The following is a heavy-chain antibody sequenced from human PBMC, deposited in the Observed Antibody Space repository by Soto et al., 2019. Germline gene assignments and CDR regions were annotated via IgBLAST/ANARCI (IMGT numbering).Heavy chain of an antibody. D-gene: IGHD3-3*01. J-gene: IGHJ4*02. CDR2: ISSSSSTI. CDR3: ASLPLTIFGVVKYDY. Sequence: EVQLVESGGGLVQPGGSLRLSCAASGFTFSSYSMNWVRQAPGKGLEWVSYISSSSSTIYYADSVKGRFTISRDNAKNSLYLQMNSRRAEDTAVYYCASLPLTIFGVVKYDYWGQGTLVTVSS. V-gene: IGHV3-48*01. CDR1: GFTFSSYS.